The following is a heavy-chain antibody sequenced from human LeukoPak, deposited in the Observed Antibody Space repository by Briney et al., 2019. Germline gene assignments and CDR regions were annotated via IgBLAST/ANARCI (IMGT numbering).Heavy chain of an antibody. D-gene: IGHD3-10*01. CDR2: IYYSGST. V-gene: IGHV4-59*01. CDR3: ARGHMVRGVSPFDY. CDR1: GGSINTYY. Sequence: SETLSLTCTVSGGSINTYYWSWLRQPPGKGLEWIGYIYYSGSTNYNPSLKSRVTISVDTSKNQFSLKLSSVTAADTAVYYCARGHMVRGVSPFDYWGQGTLVTVSS. J-gene: IGHJ4*02.